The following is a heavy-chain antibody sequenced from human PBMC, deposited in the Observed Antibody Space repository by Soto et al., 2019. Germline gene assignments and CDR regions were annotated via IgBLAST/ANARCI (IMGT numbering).Heavy chain of an antibody. D-gene: IGHD3-9*01. Sequence: ASVKVSCKASGYTFTSYYMHWVRQAPGQGLKWMGIINPSGGSTSYAQKFQGRVTMTRDTSTSTVYMELSSLRSEDTAVYYCARDGGHLRYFDWLPRGPFDYWGQGTLVTVSS. J-gene: IGHJ4*02. CDR3: ARDGGHLRYFDWLPRGPFDY. V-gene: IGHV1-46*01. CDR2: INPSGGST. CDR1: GYTFTSYY.